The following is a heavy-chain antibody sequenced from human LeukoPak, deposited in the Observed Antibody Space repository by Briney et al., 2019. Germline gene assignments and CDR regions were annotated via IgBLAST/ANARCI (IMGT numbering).Heavy chain of an antibody. J-gene: IGHJ4*02. CDR3: ARTYCGGDCYAPPGAY. V-gene: IGHV1-46*01. CDR2: INPSGGSI. D-gene: IGHD2-21*02. CDR1: GYIFTSYY. Sequence: ASVKVSCKASGYIFTSYYMHWVRQAPGQGLEWIGIINPSGGSISYAQKFQRRVTMTRDTSTSTVYMELSSLRSEDTAVYYCARTYCGGDCYAPPGAYWGQGTLVTVSS.